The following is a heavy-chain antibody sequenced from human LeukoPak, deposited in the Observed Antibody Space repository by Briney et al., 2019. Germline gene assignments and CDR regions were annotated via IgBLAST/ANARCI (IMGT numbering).Heavy chain of an antibody. Sequence: GASVKVSCKASGYTFTSYYMHWVRQAPGQGLEWMGIINPSGGSTSYAQKFQGRVTMTRDMSTSTVYMELSSLRSEDTAVYYCASQMATISPYYYMDVWGKGTTVTVSS. J-gene: IGHJ6*03. CDR3: ASQMATISPYYYMDV. V-gene: IGHV1-46*01. CDR1: GYTFTSYY. CDR2: INPSGGST. D-gene: IGHD5-24*01.